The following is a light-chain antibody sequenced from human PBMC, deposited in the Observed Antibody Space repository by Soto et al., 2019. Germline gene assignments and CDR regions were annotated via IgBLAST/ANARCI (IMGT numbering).Light chain of an antibody. CDR3: HQYYTTGGT. CDR1: QSVLWNSNNMNY. J-gene: IGKJ1*01. Sequence: DIVMTQSPDSLAVSLGERATINCKYSQSVLWNSNNMNYLAWYQQKAGQPPKLLFYWASTRASGVPDRFSGSGSGTDFTLTISSLQAEDVAVYYCHQYYTTGGTFGRGTKVEI. V-gene: IGKV4-1*01. CDR2: WAS.